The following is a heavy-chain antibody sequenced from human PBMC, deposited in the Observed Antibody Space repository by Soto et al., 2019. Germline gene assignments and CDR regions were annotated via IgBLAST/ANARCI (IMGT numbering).Heavy chain of an antibody. V-gene: IGHV2-5*02. CDR3: AHSPEYSSGLHY. CDR2: IYWDDDK. J-gene: IGHJ4*02. Sequence: QITLKESGPTLVKPTQTLTLTCTFSGFSLSSSGVGVGWIRQPPGKALEWLALIYWDDDKRYSPSLRNRLTISKDTSKNKVVLTMTNMVPVDTATYYCAHSPEYSSGLHYWGQGTLVTVSS. D-gene: IGHD6-19*01. CDR1: GFSLSSSGVG.